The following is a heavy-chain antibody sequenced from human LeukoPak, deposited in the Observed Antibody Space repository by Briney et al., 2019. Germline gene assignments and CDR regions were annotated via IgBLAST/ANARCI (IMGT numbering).Heavy chain of an antibody. J-gene: IGHJ4*02. CDR2: ISSGSRDI. Sequence: PGGSLRLSCAAFGFRFDSYSMNWVRQAPGKGLEWLSFISSGSRDIYYADSVKGRFTISRDNGKNSLYLHMNSLRDEDTAVYYCARGLNGDYYWGQGTLVTVSS. V-gene: IGHV3-48*02. CDR3: ARGLNGDYY. CDR1: GFRFDSYS. D-gene: IGHD2-21*02.